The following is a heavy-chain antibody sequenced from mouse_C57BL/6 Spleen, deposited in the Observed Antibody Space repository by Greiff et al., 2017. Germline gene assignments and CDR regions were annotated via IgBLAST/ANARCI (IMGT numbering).Heavy chain of an antibody. J-gene: IGHJ4*01. CDR2: IDPSDSYT. Sequence: VQLQQSGAELVKPGASVKLSCKASGYTFTSYWMQWVKQRPGQGLEWIGEIDPSDSYTNYNQKFKGKATLTVDTSSSTAYMQLSSLTSEDSAVYYCARRGGYGRYYAMDDWGQGTSVTVSS. CDR1: GYTFTSYW. CDR3: ARRGGYGRYYAMDD. D-gene: IGHD2-2*01. V-gene: IGHV1-50*01.